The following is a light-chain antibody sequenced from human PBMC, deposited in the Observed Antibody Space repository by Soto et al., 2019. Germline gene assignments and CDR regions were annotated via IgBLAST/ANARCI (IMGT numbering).Light chain of an antibody. J-gene: IGKJ5*01. Sequence: DIQMTQSPSSLSASVGDRVTITCRASQGISNYLAWYQQKPGKAPQLLIFDVSNLQTGVPSRFSGGGSGTDFALTISSLEPEDIATYYCQQYDSLPLTFGQGTRLEIK. CDR3: QQYDSLPLT. V-gene: IGKV1-33*01. CDR1: QGISNY. CDR2: DVS.